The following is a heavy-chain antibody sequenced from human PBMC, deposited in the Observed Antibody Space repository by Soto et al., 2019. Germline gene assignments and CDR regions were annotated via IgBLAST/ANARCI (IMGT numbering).Heavy chain of an antibody. CDR1: GYSISSGYY. J-gene: IGHJ4*02. Sequence: SDTPSLTFSVSGYSISSGYYWGWFRQPPGKGLEWIGSIYHSGSTYYNPSLKSRVTISVDTSKNQFSLKLSSVTAADTAVYYCARGSTTVVRVKQNGYYFDYWGQGTLVTVSS. D-gene: IGHD4-17*01. CDR2: IYHSGST. CDR3: ARGSTTVVRVKQNGYYFDY. V-gene: IGHV4-38-2*02.